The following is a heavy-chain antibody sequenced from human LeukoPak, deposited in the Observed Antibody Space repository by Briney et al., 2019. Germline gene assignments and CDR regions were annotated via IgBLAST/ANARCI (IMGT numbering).Heavy chain of an antibody. J-gene: IGHJ6*02. CDR2: ISGSGGST. D-gene: IGHD3-10*01. Sequence: GGSLRLSCAASGFTFSSYAMSWVRQVPGKGLEWVSAISGSGGSTYYADSVKGRLTISRDNSKNTLFLQMNSLRAEDTAVYYCAKSRGEDYYYGMDVWGQGTTVTVSS. CDR3: AKSRGEDYYYGMDV. CDR1: GFTFSSYA. V-gene: IGHV3-23*01.